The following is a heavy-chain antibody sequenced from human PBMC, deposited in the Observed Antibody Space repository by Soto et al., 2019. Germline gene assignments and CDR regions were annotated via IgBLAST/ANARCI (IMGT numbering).Heavy chain of an antibody. J-gene: IGHJ4*01. CDR1: GFTFDDYG. Sequence: DVQLVESGGGLVRPGGSRRLSCVASGFTFDDYGMHWVRQVPGKGLEWVAGISWNRGTIGYADSVRGRFTISRDNAKNSLFLQMTSLRTEDTAIYYCGKSKDIVVVPAAAVFDHWGHGIMVTVSS. CDR3: GKSKDIVVVPAAAVFDH. D-gene: IGHD2-2*01. V-gene: IGHV3-9*01. CDR2: ISWNRGTI.